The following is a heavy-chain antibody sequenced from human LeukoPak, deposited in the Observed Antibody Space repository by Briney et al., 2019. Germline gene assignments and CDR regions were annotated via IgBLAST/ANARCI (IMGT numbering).Heavy chain of an antibody. Sequence: ASVKVSCKAFGYSFTRYAMHWVRQAPGQRLEWMGWINAGNGNTKYSQKFQGRVTITRDTSASTAYMELRSLRSDDTAVYYCAREDPRHLDFDYWGQGTLVTVSS. CDR1: GYSFTRYA. CDR2: INAGNGNT. V-gene: IGHV1-3*01. CDR3: AREDPRHLDFDY. J-gene: IGHJ4*02.